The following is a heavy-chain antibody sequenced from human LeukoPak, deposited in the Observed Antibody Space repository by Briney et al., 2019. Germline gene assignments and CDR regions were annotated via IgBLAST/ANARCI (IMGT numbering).Heavy chain of an antibody. CDR1: GFAFSSYW. Sequence: GGSLRLSCAASGFAFSSYWMHWVRQAPGKGLVWVSRINTDGSSTSYADSVKGRFTISRDNAKNTLYLQMNSLRAEDTAVYYCARAHRRGIAVASLSYWGQGTLVTVSS. V-gene: IGHV3-74*01. CDR3: ARAHRRGIAVASLSY. J-gene: IGHJ4*02. D-gene: IGHD6-19*01. CDR2: INTDGSST.